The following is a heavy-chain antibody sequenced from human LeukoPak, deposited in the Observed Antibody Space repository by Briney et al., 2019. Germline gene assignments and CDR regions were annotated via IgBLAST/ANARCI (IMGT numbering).Heavy chain of an antibody. CDR1: GGSISSHY. V-gene: IGHV4-59*11. J-gene: IGHJ4*02. Sequence: SETLSLTCTVSGGSISSHYWSCIRQPPGKGLEWIGYIYYSGSTNYNPSLKSRVTISVDTSKNQFSLKLSSVTAADTAVYYCARARYSGYDYFDYWGQGTLVTVSS. CDR3: ARARYSGYDYFDY. D-gene: IGHD5-12*01. CDR2: IYYSGST.